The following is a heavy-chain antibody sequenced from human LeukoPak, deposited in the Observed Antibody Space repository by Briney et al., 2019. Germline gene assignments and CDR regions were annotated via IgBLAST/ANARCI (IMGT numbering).Heavy chain of an antibody. CDR3: AKDRSDVDSSGYYYPADY. D-gene: IGHD3-22*01. Sequence: QPGGSLRLSCAASGFTFSSYAMSWVRQAPGKGLEWVSAISGSGGSTYYADSVKGRFTISRDNSKNTLYLQMNSLRAEDTAVYYCAKDRSDVDSSGYYYPADYWGQGTLVTVSS. CDR2: ISGSGGST. J-gene: IGHJ4*02. V-gene: IGHV3-23*01. CDR1: GFTFSSYA.